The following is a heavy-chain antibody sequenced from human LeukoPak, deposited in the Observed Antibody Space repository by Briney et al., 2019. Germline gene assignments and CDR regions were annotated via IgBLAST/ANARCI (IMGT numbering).Heavy chain of an antibody. CDR1: GFTFSSYW. J-gene: IGHJ4*02. V-gene: IGHV3-7*03. CDR3: ATDSGYDLGGFDY. D-gene: IGHD5-12*01. CDR2: IKQDGSEK. Sequence: GGSLRLSCAASGFTFSSYWMSWVRQAPGKGLEWVANIKQDGSEKYYVDSVKGRFTISRDNAKNSLYLQMNSLRAEDTAVYYCATDSGYDLGGFDYWGQGTLVTVSP.